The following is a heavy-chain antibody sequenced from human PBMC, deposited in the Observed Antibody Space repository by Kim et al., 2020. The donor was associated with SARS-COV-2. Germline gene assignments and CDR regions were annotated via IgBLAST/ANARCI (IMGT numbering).Heavy chain of an antibody. CDR2: IYYSGST. CDR1: GGSISSGGYY. Sequence: SETLSLTCTVSGGSISSGGYYWSWIRQHPGKGLEWIGYIYYSGSTYYNPSLKSRVTISVDTSKNQFSLKLSSVTAADTAVYYCAREGYYDSREFDYWGQGTLVTVSS. V-gene: IGHV4-31*03. CDR3: AREGYYDSREFDY. D-gene: IGHD3-22*01. J-gene: IGHJ4*02.